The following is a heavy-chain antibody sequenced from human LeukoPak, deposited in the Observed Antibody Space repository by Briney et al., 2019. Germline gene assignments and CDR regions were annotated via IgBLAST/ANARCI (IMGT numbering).Heavy chain of an antibody. J-gene: IGHJ4*02. CDR2: IYSDGTT. CDR3: ARAPNWRFDH. CDR1: GFSVSSIY. D-gene: IGHD1-1*01. Sequence: GGSLRLSCAASGFSVSSIYMNWVRQAPGKGLEWVSVIYSDGTTYYADSVKGRFTISRDDSKNTLYLHMNSLRAEDTAVYYCARAPNWRFDHWGQGTLATVSS. V-gene: IGHV3-53*01.